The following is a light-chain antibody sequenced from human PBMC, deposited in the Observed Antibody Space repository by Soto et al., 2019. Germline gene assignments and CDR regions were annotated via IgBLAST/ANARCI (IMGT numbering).Light chain of an antibody. V-gene: IGLV3-21*04. Sequence: SYELTQPPSVSVAPGKTARITCGGNNIGSKSVHWYQQKPGQAPVLVIYYDSDRPSGIPERFSGSNSGNTATLTISRGEAGDEADYYCQVWDISSDHPVVFGGGTKLTVL. CDR2: YDS. J-gene: IGLJ2*01. CDR3: QVWDISSDHPVV. CDR1: NIGSKS.